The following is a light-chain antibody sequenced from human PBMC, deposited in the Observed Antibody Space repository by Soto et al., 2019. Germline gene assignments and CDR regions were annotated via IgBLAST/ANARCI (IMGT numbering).Light chain of an antibody. CDR2: EVT. Sequence: QSALTQPPSASGSPGQSVTISCTGTSSDVGGYNFVSWYQQHPGKAPKLIIYEVTKRPSGVPDRFSGSKSDYTASLTVSGLQADDEADYYCSSYAGSNHYVFGTGTKLTVL. CDR3: SSYAGSNHYV. V-gene: IGLV2-8*01. CDR1: SSDVGGYNF. J-gene: IGLJ1*01.